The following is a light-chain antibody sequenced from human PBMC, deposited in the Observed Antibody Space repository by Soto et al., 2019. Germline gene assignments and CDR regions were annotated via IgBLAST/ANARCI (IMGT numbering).Light chain of an antibody. CDR1: QSVSIN. CDR2: GAS. Sequence: VMTQSPAILSVSPGETVALSWRASQSVSINLAWIQQKPGQGPRLLIIGASTRATGVPDRFSGSGSGTEFTLTTDSLQSDDFATYYCQQYDKSPPWTCGQGTKVDIK. CDR3: QQYDKSPPWT. J-gene: IGKJ1*01. V-gene: IGKV3-15*01.